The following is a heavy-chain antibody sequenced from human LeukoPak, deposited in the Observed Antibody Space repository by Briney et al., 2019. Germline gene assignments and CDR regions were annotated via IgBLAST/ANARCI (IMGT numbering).Heavy chain of an antibody. D-gene: IGHD3-16*01. CDR2: ISYDGSNK. CDR1: GFTFSGYG. Sequence: GGSLRLSCAASGFTFSGYGMHWVRQAPGKGLEWAAVISYDGSNKYYADSVKGRFTISRDNSKNTLYLQMNSLRAEDTAVYYCAKKAPLPARGIHGYYYYGMDVWGKGTTVTVSS. V-gene: IGHV3-30*18. CDR3: AKKAPLPARGIHGYYYYGMDV. J-gene: IGHJ6*04.